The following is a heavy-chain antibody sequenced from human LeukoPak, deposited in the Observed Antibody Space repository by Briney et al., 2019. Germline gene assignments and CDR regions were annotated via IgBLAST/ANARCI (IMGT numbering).Heavy chain of an antibody. CDR2: ISSSGSTI. CDR1: GFTFSSYE. CDR3: ASYSGWISYFDY. D-gene: IGHD6-19*01. Sequence: GGSLRLSCAASGFTFSSYEMNWVRQARGKGLEWVSYISSSGSTIYYADSVKARFTISRDNAKNSLYLQMNSLRAEDTAVYYCASYSGWISYFDYWGQGTLVTVSS. J-gene: IGHJ4*02. V-gene: IGHV3-48*03.